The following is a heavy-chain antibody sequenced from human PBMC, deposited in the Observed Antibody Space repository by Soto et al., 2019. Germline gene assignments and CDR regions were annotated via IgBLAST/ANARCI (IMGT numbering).Heavy chain of an antibody. CDR3: AREITIFGVVITDSNYGMDV. CDR2: INPNSGGT. J-gene: IGHJ6*02. Sequence: ASVKVSCKASGYTFTGYYMHWVRQAPGQGLEWMGWINPNSGGTNYAQKFQGRVTMTRDTSISTAYMELSRLRSDDTAVYYCAREITIFGVVITDSNYGMDVWGQGTTVTVYS. CDR1: GYTFTGYY. V-gene: IGHV1-2*02. D-gene: IGHD3-3*01.